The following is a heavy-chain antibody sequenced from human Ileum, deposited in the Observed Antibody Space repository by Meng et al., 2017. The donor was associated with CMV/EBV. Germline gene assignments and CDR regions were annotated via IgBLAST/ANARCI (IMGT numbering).Heavy chain of an antibody. J-gene: IGHJ4*02. Sequence: QVQIQQVGAGLLKPPETLSLTCSLGGSFSPYTWSWIRQAPGKGLEWIGEINQYGSTNFNPSVKSRVTISRDTSKNQFSLRLNSVTAADAAVYYCVTADHHAIKYWGQGTLVTVSS. V-gene: IGHV4-34*01. CDR3: VTADHHAIKY. CDR1: GSFSPYT. D-gene: IGHD5-12*01. CDR2: INQYGST.